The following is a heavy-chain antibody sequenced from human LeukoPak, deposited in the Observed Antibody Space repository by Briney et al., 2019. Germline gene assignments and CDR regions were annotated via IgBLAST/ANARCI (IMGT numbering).Heavy chain of an antibody. D-gene: IGHD1-1*01. Sequence: GGSLRLSCAASGFTFDDYAMHWVRQAPGKGLEWVSGISWNSGSIGYADSVKGRFTISRDNAKNSLYLQMNSLRAEDTALYYCAEDQDWNPNNWFDPWGQGTLVTVSS. CDR1: GFTFDDYA. CDR2: ISWNSGSI. CDR3: AEDQDWNPNNWFDP. J-gene: IGHJ5*02. V-gene: IGHV3-9*01.